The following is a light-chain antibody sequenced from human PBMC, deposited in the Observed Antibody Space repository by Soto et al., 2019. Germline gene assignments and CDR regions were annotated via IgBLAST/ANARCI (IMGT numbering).Light chain of an antibody. CDR2: AAS. Sequence: DIQMTQSPSSLSASVGDRVTITCRASQGISNYLAWYQQKPGKVPKLLIYAASTLQSGVPSRFSGSGSGTDFTITISSLQPEDVATYYCQKYNSGPRTFGPGTKVDIK. CDR1: QGISNY. J-gene: IGKJ3*01. CDR3: QKYNSGPRT. V-gene: IGKV1-27*01.